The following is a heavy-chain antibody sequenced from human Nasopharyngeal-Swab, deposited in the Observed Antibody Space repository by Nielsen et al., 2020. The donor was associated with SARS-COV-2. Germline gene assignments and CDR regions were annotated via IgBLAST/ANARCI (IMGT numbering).Heavy chain of an antibody. D-gene: IGHD2-2*01. Sequence: GSLRLSCTVSGGSISSYYWSWIRQPAGKGLEWIGRIYTSGSTNYNPSLKSRVTISVDTSKNQFSLKLSSVTAADTAVYYCARRVVPAAEFDPWGQGTLVTVSS. CDR1: GGSISSYY. CDR3: ARRVVPAAEFDP. J-gene: IGHJ5*02. V-gene: IGHV4-4*07. CDR2: IYTSGST.